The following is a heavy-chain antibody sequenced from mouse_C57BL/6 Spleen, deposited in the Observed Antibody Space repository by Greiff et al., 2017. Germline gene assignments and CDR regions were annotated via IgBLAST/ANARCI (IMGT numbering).Heavy chain of an antibody. Sequence: VKLQESGPGLVQPSQSLSITCTVSGFSLTSYGVHWVRQSPGKGLEWLGVIGSGGSTVYNAAFISRLSISNSNSKNQVFFKMNSLQADDTSINYCARYGNYDWYFDVWGTGTTVTVSS. J-gene: IGHJ1*03. CDR1: GFSLTSYG. CDR2: IGSGGST. D-gene: IGHD2-10*02. V-gene: IGHV2-2*01. CDR3: ARYGNYDWYFDV.